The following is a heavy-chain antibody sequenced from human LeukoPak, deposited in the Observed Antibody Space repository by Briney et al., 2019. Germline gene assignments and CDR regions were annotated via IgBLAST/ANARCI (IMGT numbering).Heavy chain of an antibody. CDR1: GFTVSSNY. J-gene: IGHJ4*02. D-gene: IGHD6-13*01. V-gene: IGHV3-53*01. CDR2: IYSGGST. Sequence: GGSLRLSCAASGFTVSSNYMSWVRQAPGKGLEWVSVIYSGGSTYYADSVKGRFTISRDNSKNTLYLQMNSLRAEDTPVYYCARSIAAAGFDYWGQGTLVTVS. CDR3: ARSIAAAGFDY.